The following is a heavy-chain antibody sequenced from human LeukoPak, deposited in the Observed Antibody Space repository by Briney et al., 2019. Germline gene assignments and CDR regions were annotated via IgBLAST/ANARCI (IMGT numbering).Heavy chain of an antibody. V-gene: IGHV3-33*06. CDR1: GFTFSSSA. CDR3: AKSYYYSSGYDYFDY. J-gene: IGHJ4*02. CDR2: IWYDGSNK. Sequence: AGGSLRLSCAASGFTFSSSAMHWVRQAPGKGLEWVAVIWYDGSNKYYADSVKGRFTISRDNSKNTLYLQMNSLRAEDTAVYYCAKSYYYSSGYDYFDYWGQGTLVTVSS. D-gene: IGHD3-22*01.